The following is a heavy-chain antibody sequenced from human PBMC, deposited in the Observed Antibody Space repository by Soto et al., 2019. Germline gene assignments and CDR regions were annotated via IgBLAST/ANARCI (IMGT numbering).Heavy chain of an antibody. CDR3: ARVSFDPSGGSCYILEY. V-gene: IGHV3-30*02. J-gene: IGHJ4*02. D-gene: IGHD2-15*01. CDR2: MSFDGNEK. Sequence: PGGSLRLSCAASVFTLKNYGMHLVRQAPGEGLEWVALMSFDGNEKYYVDSVKGRFTISRDNSESTVYLQMNSLGVQDTAIYYPARVSFDPSGGSCYILEYWGQGTRVTVSS. CDR1: VFTLKNYG.